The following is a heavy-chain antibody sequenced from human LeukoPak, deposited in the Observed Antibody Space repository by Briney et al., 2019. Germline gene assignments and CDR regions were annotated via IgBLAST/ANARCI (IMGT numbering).Heavy chain of an antibody. CDR1: GFTFSAYS. Sequence: GGSLRLSCAASGFTFSAYSMNWVRQAPGKGLEWVSFISSTSSYIYYADLVKGRFTISRDNAKNSLYLQMNSLRAEDTAVYYCARDSGGHDYGDYGPYYYYYYMDVWGKGTTVTVSS. V-gene: IGHV3-21*01. CDR3: ARDSGGHDYGDYGPYYYYYYMDV. J-gene: IGHJ6*03. CDR2: ISSTSSYI. D-gene: IGHD4-17*01.